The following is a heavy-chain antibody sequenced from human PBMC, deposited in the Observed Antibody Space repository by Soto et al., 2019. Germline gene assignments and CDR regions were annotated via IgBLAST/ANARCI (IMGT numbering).Heavy chain of an antibody. CDR3: ARGPEYDFGSGYYPTYYYGMDV. J-gene: IGHJ6*02. Sequence: QVQLVQSGAEVTKPGSSVKVSCKASGGTFSSYAISWVRQAPGQGLEWMGGIIPIFGTANYAQKFQGRVKITADESTSTAYMELSSLRSEDTDVYYCARGPEYDFGSGYYPTYYYGMDVWGQGTTVTVSS. CDR2: IIPIFGTA. CDR1: GGTFSSYA. V-gene: IGHV1-69*01. D-gene: IGHD3-3*01.